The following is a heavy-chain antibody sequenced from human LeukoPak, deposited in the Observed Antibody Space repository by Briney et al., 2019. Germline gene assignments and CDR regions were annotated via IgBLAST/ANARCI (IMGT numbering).Heavy chain of an antibody. CDR1: GFNCGGHY. D-gene: IGHD3-10*01. CDR3: VRQAGRAGGQ. Sequence: GGALRPSCATAGFNCGGHYLSWLPPAPRKGPEWPSNISCNGCGIAYTDSVKGRFTISRDNARSLIHLQMNNLRVEDTAVYYCVRQAGRAGGQWGQGTL. J-gene: IGHJ4*02. CDR2: ISCNGCGI. V-gene: IGHV3-11*01.